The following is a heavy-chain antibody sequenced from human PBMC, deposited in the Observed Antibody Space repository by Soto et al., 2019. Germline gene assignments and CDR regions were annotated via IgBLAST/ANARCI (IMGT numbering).Heavy chain of an antibody. V-gene: IGHV1-69*01. CDR2: IIPILTTP. D-gene: IGHD2-8*02. J-gene: IGHJ6*02. CDR1: GGTFSIYG. CDR3: ATSVGRAPTGEAGMDV. Sequence: QVQLVQSGAEVKKTGSSVKVSCKASGGTFSIYGFSWVRQAPGQGPEWIGGIIPILTTPNYAQKFQGRVPIVADEAPTTVYMELRSLKFEETSVYSCATSVGRAPTGEAGMDVWGQGTSVTVSS.